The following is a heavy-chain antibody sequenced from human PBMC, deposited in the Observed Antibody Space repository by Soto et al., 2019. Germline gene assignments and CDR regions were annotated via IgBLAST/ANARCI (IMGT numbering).Heavy chain of an antibody. CDR3: ARDSRSSSSYNEPEGY. CDR2: ISSDAIPS. D-gene: IGHD3-22*01. CDR1: GFTFRSYW. Sequence: GGSLRLSCAASGFTFRSYWMHWVRQAPGKGLVWVSRISSDAIPSTYADYTDSVKGRFTISRDNSKNTLYLQMNSLRAEDTAVYYCARDSRSSSSYNEPEGYWGQGTLVTVSS. V-gene: IGHV3-74*03. J-gene: IGHJ4*02.